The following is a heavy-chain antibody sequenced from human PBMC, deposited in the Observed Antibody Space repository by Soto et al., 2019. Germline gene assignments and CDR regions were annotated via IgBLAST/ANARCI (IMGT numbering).Heavy chain of an antibody. CDR1: GYTFTSYG. J-gene: IGHJ4*02. D-gene: IGHD3-3*01. V-gene: IGHV1-18*01. CDR3: ARGPGRVLRFLEWLYYFDY. CDR2: ISAYNGNT. Sequence: ASVKVSCKASGYTFTSYGISWVRQAPGQGLEWMGWISAYNGNTNYAQKLQGRVTMTTDTSTSTAYMELRSLRSDDTAVYYCARGPGRVLRFLEWLYYFDYWGQGTLVTVSS.